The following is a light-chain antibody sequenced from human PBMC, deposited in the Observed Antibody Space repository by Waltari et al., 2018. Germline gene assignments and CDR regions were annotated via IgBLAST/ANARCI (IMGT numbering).Light chain of an antibody. CDR3: QAWDSTIAV. CDR2: QNN. V-gene: IGLV3-1*01. J-gene: IGLJ2*01. CDR1: ELGSKY. Sequence: SYEVTQPPSVSVSPGQTASVTCSGDELGSKYASWYQQKPGQSPVVVSYQNNKRPSGIPERFSGSNSGNTATLTISGTQAMDEADYYCQAWDSTIAVFGGGTKLTVL.